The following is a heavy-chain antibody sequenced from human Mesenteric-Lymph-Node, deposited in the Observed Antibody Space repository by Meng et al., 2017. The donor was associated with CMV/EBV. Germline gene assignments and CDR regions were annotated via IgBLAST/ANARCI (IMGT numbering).Heavy chain of an antibody. J-gene: IGHJ4*02. V-gene: IGHV3-21*01. D-gene: IGHD7-27*01. CDR2: ISSSSSYI. CDR3: ARRNELGLSYYFDY. CDR1: GFTFSSYS. Sequence: GGSLRLSCAASGFTFSSYSMNWVRQAPGKGLEWVSSISSSSSYIYYADSVKGRFTISRDNAKNSLYLQMNSLRAEDTAVYYCARRNELGLSYYFDYWGQGTLVTVSS.